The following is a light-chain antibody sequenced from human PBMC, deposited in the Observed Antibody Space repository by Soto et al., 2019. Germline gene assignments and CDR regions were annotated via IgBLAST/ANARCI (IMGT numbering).Light chain of an antibody. V-gene: IGKV1-5*01. J-gene: IGKJ2*01. CDR2: DGS. CDR1: QNIRTW. CDR3: QQYNSYSPNT. Sequence: DIQMTQSPDTLSASIGDRVTITCRASQNIRTWLAWYQQKRGKAPKLLIYDGSTLGSGVSTRFSGSGSGTEFALTISNLQPDDFVTYFCQQYNSYSPNTFGQGTTLAI.